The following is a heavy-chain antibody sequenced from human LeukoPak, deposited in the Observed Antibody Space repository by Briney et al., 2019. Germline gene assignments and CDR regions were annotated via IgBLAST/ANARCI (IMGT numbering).Heavy chain of an antibody. V-gene: IGHV4-31*03. CDR1: GGSISSGGYY. CDR2: IYYSGST. J-gene: IGHJ5*02. CDR3: ARGANLWFGELSYWSWFDP. Sequence: PSETLSLTCTVSGGSISSGGYYWSWIRQHPGKGLEWIGYIYYSGSTYYNPSLKSRVTISVDTSKNQFSLKLSSVTAADTAVYYCARGANLWFGELSYWSWFDPWGQGTLVTVSS. D-gene: IGHD3-10*01.